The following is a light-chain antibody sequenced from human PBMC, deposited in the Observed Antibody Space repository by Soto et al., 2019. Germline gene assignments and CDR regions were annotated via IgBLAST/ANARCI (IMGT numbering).Light chain of an antibody. Sequence: DIVMTQSPDSLAVSLGERATINCKSSQSILNRSNNKNYLTWYQQKPGQPPKLLIYWASTRESGVPDRFSGSGFGTDFTLTISSLQAEDVAVYYCQQYYKSKWTFGQGTKVEIK. J-gene: IGKJ1*01. V-gene: IGKV4-1*01. CDR2: WAS. CDR1: QSILNRSNNKNY. CDR3: QQYYKSKWT.